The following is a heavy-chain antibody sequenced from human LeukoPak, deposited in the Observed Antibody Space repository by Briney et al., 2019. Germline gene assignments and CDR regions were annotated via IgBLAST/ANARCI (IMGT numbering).Heavy chain of an antibody. J-gene: IGHJ4*02. CDR2: IYTSGST. CDR1: GGSISSSSYY. CDR3: ARESRYSDY. V-gene: IGHV4-61*02. Sequence: SETLSLTCTVSGGSISSSSYYWSWIRQPAGKGLEWIGRIYTSGSTNYNPSLKSRVTMSVDTSKNQFSLKLTSVTAADTAVYYCARESRYSDYWGQGTLVTVSS.